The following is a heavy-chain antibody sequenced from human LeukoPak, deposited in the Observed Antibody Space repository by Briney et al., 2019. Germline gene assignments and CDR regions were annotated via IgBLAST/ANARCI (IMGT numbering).Heavy chain of an antibody. CDR2: ISYDGSNK. J-gene: IGHJ4*02. V-gene: IGHV3-30*04. CDR1: GFTFSSYA. CDR3: ARVEVITQLFDY. Sequence: GGSLRLSCAASGFTFSSYAMHWVRQAPGKGLEWVAVISYDGSNKYYADSVKGRFTIPRDNSKNTLYLQMNSLRAEDTAVYYCARVEVITQLFDYWGQGTLVTVSS. D-gene: IGHD3-22*01.